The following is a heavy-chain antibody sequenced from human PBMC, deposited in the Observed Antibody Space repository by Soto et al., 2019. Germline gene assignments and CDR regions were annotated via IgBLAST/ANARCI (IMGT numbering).Heavy chain of an antibody. CDR3: ARRGSTWYSWFDP. CDR2: ISNSGNT. D-gene: IGHD6-13*01. CDR1: GAYVTTYY. J-gene: IGHJ5*02. V-gene: IGHV4-59*02. Sequence: PSETLSLTCNVSGAYVTTYYWSWIRQSPGKGLAWIGYISNSGNTNYNPSLKRRVTISLDTSKNHFSLKMRSVTAADTAVYYCARRGSTWYSWFDPWGQGTLVAVSS.